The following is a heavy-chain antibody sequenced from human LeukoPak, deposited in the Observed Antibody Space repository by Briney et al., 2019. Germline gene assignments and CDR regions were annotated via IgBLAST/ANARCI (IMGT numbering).Heavy chain of an antibody. J-gene: IGHJ4*02. D-gene: IGHD5-18*01. CDR1: GGSIRSYY. CDR3: ASGERGYSYGPLDY. CDR2: IFYAGST. Sequence: SETLSLTCTVSGGSIRSYYWSWIRQPPGKGLEWIGYIFYAGSTTYNPSPKSRVTISIDTSKNQFSLKLNSVTAADTAVYYCASGERGYSYGPLDYWGQGTLVTVSS. V-gene: IGHV4-59*08.